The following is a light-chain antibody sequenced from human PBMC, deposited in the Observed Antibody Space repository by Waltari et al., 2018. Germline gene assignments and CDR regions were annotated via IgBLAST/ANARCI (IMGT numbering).Light chain of an antibody. CDR2: YNS. V-gene: IGLV1-51*01. CDR3: GTWDDSLNGGI. J-gene: IGLJ2*01. Sequence: QSVLTQPPSVSAAPGQKVTISCSAGSPHIALHSVSWYQQLPGTAPKRLIFYNSERPSGIPDRFSGSKSGASAALDITGLQTGDEAEYYCGTWDDSLNGGIFGGGTKLTVL. CDR1: SPHIALHS.